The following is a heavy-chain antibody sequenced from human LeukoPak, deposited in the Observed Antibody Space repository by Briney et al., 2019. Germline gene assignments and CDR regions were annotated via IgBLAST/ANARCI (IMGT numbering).Heavy chain of an antibody. J-gene: IGHJ6*02. CDR2: ISYDGSSK. CDR1: GFTFSSYA. V-gene: IGHV3-30-3*01. D-gene: IGHD1-26*01. CDR3: ASGGQTELYGMDV. Sequence: GGSLRLSCAASGFTFSSYAMHWVRQAPGKGLEWVAVISYDGSSKYYADSVKGRFTISRDNSKNTLYLQMNSLRAEDTAVYYCASGGQTELYGMDVWGQGTTVTVSS.